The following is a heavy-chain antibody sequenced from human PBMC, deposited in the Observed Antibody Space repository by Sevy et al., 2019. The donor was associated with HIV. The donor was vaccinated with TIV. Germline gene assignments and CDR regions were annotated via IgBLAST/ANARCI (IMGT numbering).Heavy chain of an antibody. J-gene: IGHJ4*02. CDR1: GFTFTSYG. D-gene: IGHD2-21*01. CDR3: AKDLNVGLVLIASPDY. CDR2: ITYDGRKT. V-gene: IGHV3-30*02. Sequence: GGSLRLSCAASGFTFTSYGMHWVRQAPGKGLEWVTFITYDGRKTYYADSVKGRFTISRDDSKNTLYLQMNSLRAEDTALYYCAKDLNVGLVLIASPDYWGQGTLVTVSS.